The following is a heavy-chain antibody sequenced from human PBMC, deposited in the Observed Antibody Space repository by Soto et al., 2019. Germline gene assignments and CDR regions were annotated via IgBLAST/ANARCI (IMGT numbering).Heavy chain of an antibody. CDR3: ARDPPYVPSGYYFDY. J-gene: IGHJ4*02. D-gene: IGHD3-22*01. CDR2: ISSDSSYI. Sequence: EVQLVESGGGLVKPGGSLRLSCAASGFTFSSYSMNWVRQAPGKGLEWVSFISSDSSYIFYTESVKGRFTISRDNAKNSLYMQMNSLRAEDTAVYYCARDPPYVPSGYYFDYWGQGILVTVSS. CDR1: GFTFSSYS. V-gene: IGHV3-21*04.